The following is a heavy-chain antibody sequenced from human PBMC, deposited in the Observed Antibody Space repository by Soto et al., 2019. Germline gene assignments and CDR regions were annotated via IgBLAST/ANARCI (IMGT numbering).Heavy chain of an antibody. V-gene: IGHV3-11*01. CDR1: GFTFSAPC. J-gene: IGHJ6*02. CDR3: ARVSWREKYGMDV. CDR2: IYFSGITV. Sequence: GGSLRLSCTASGFTFSAPCMSWIRQAPGKGLVWISCIYFSGITVNYADSLRGRLTISRDNAKNSLYLQMNRLRAEDTAVYYCARVSWREKYGMDVWGQGTTVTVSS.